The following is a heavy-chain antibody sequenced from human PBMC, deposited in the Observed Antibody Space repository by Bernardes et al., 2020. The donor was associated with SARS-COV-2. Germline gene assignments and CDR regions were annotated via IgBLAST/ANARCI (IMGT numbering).Heavy chain of an antibody. CDR1: GFTFSRNA. CDR3: ARAPITMVRGIELNY. D-gene: IGHD3-10*01. Sequence: GGSLRLSCAASGFTFSRNAMTWVRQAPGKGLEYVSAISYNGGSAYYADSVKGRFTISRDNSQNTLFLQMRSLRVEDMAVYYCARAPITMVRGIELNYWGQGTLVTVSS. V-gene: IGHV3-64*02. CDR2: ISYNGGSA. J-gene: IGHJ4*02.